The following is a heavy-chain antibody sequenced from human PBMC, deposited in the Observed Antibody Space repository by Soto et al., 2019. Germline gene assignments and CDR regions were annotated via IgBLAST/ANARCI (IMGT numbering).Heavy chain of an antibody. J-gene: IGHJ4*02. Sequence: QVQLQESGPGLVKPSQTLSLTCTVSGGSISSGGYYWSWIRQHPGKRLEWIGYIYYSGSTYYNPSLKSRVTISVDTSKNQFSLKLSSVTAADTAVYYCARGSEQLGTFDYWGQGTLVTVSS. D-gene: IGHD6-13*01. CDR2: IYYSGST. CDR1: GGSISSGGYY. V-gene: IGHV4-31*03. CDR3: ARGSEQLGTFDY.